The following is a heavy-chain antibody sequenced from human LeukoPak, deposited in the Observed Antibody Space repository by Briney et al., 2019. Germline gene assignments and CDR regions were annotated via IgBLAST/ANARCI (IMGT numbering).Heavy chain of an antibody. CDR3: AKERISPAGTYDY. J-gene: IGHJ4*02. CDR1: GFTFSSYA. V-gene: IGHV3-30*04. Sequence: GGSLRLSCAASGFTFSSYAMHWVRQAPGKGLEWVAIISFDRSNKDYADSIKGRFTVSRDNSKNTLYLQMNSLRTEDTAVYFCAKERISPAGTYDYWGQGTLVTVSS. CDR2: ISFDRSNK. D-gene: IGHD6-13*01.